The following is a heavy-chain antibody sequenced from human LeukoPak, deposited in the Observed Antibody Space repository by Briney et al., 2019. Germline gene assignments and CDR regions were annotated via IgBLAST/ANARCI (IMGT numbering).Heavy chain of an antibody. D-gene: IGHD3-22*01. J-gene: IGHJ4*02. Sequence: SETLSLTCTVSGASITTYYWSWIRQPPGKGLEWLGYIYHSGSTKYNPSLKSPVTISVDTSKNQFSLRLSSVTAADTAVYYCARQLYDSSGYPFDYWGQGTLVTVSS. CDR2: IYHSGST. V-gene: IGHV4-59*08. CDR1: GASITTYY. CDR3: ARQLYDSSGYPFDY.